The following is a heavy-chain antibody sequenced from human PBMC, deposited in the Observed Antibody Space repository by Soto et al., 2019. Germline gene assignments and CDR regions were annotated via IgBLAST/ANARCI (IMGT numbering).Heavy chain of an antibody. CDR3: ARHDSRSVIADY. Sequence: SGESLKISCKGSGDSFITYWISWVRQMPGKGLEWMGKIDPSDSYTNYSPSFQGHVTISVDKSISTAYLQCSSLRASDTAMYYCARHDSRSVIADYWGQGTVVTVSS. D-gene: IGHD4-4*01. CDR2: IDPSDSYT. V-gene: IGHV5-10-1*01. J-gene: IGHJ4*02. CDR1: GDSFITYW.